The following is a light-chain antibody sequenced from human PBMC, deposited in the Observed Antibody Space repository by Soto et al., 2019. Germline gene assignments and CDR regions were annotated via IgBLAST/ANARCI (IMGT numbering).Light chain of an antibody. CDR2: EVT. J-gene: IGLJ1*01. CDR3: TSHAGTNNYPYV. CDR1: SSDVGAYNY. Sequence: QSVLTQPPSASGSPGQSVTISCTGTSSDVGAYNYVSWYQHRPGKAPKLMIYEVTKRPSGVPDRFSGAKSGNTASLTVSGLQAEDEADYYCTSHAGTNNYPYVFGTGTKLTVL. V-gene: IGLV2-8*01.